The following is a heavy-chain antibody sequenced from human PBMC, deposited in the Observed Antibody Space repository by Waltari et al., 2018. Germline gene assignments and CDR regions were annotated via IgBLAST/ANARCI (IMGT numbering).Heavy chain of an antibody. CDR3: ARARDGKWRQLRNAFDI. Sequence: QVQLQESGPGLVKPSETLSLTCTVSGGSISSHYWSWIRQPPGKGLEWIGYIYYSGSTNDIPSLRSRVTISVDTSKNQFSLKLSSGTAADTAVYYCARARDGKWRQLRNAFDIWGQGTMVTVSS. CDR2: IYYSGST. CDR1: GGSISSHY. J-gene: IGHJ3*02. D-gene: IGHD2-15*01. V-gene: IGHV4-59*11.